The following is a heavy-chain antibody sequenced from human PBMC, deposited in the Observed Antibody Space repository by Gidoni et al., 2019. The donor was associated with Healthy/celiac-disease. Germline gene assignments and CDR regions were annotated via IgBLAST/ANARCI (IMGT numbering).Heavy chain of an antibody. V-gene: IGHV3-66*01. CDR1: GFTVSRNY. CDR3: ARARSYSSSWYGDGFDI. Sequence: EVQLVESGGGLVKPGGSLRLPCAASGFTVSRNYMSWVRQAPGKGLGGGSVIYGVGSTYYADSVKGRFTISRDNSKNTLYLQMNSLRAEGRAVYYCARARSYSSSWYGDGFDIWGQGTMVTVSS. J-gene: IGHJ3*02. D-gene: IGHD6-13*01. CDR2: IYGVGST.